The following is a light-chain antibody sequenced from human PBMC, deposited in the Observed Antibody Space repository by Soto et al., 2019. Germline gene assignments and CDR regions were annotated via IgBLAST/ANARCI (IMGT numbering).Light chain of an antibody. J-gene: IGKJ2*01. V-gene: IGKV3-20*01. Sequence: EIVLTQSPGTLSLSPGERATLSCRASQSVSSNYLDWYQQKPGQTPRLHLYGASSRATGIPDRFSGSGSGTDFTLTISRLEPEDFAVYYCQKYGSSPYTFGQGTKLE. CDR2: GAS. CDR3: QKYGSSPYT. CDR1: QSVSSNY.